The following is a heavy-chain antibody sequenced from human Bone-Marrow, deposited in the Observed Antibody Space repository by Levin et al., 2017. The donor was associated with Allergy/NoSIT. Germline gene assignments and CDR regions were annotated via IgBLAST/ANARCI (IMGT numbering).Heavy chain of an antibody. CDR2: IYPGDSDT. V-gene: IGHV5-51*01. J-gene: IGHJ6*03. CDR1: GYKFTNFW. CDR3: ARSAYEYNYNYYMDV. Sequence: KNGESLKISCKASGYKFTNFWIGWVRQMPGKGLEWMGIIYPGDSDTRYSLSFQGQVIISADKSINTAYLQWYSLKASDTAVYYCARSAYEYNYNYYMDVWGKGTTVTVSS. D-gene: IGHD6-6*01.